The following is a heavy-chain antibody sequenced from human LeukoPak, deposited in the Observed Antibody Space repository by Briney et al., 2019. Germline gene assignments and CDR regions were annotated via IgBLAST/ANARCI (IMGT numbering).Heavy chain of an antibody. CDR3: ATYCSSTSCYAGYDY. Sequence: ASVKLSCKVSGYTLTELSMHWVRQAPGKGLEWMGGFDPEDGETIYAQKFQGRVTMTEDTSTDTAYMELSSLRSEDTAVYYCATYCSSTSCYAGYDYWGQGTLVTVSS. CDR1: GYTLTELS. D-gene: IGHD2-2*01. J-gene: IGHJ4*02. V-gene: IGHV1-24*01. CDR2: FDPEDGET.